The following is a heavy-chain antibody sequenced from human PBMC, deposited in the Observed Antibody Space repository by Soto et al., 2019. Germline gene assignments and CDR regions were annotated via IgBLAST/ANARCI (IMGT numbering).Heavy chain of an antibody. CDR1: GGSISSYY. D-gene: IGHD1-1*01. CDR2: IYYSGST. CDR3: ARGGWNDGNGMDV. J-gene: IGHJ6*02. Sequence: PSETLSLTCTVSGGSISSYYWSWIRQPPGKGLEWIGYIYYSGSTNYNPSLKSRVTISVDTSKNQFSLKLSSVTAADTAVYYCARGGWNDGNGMDVWGQGTTVTVSS. V-gene: IGHV4-59*01.